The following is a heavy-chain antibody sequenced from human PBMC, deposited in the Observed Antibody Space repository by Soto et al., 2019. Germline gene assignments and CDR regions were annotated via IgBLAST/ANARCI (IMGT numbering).Heavy chain of an antibody. Sequence: GGSLRLSCATSGFTFINYAMSWVRQAPGKGLEWVSAISGSGDRRFYADSVKGRFTVSRDNSKNTLYLQLNSLRAEDTALYYCAQDTFSGFDPWFDPWGQGTLVTVSS. D-gene: IGHD5-12*01. J-gene: IGHJ5*02. CDR1: GFTFINYA. V-gene: IGHV3-23*01. CDR3: AQDTFSGFDPWFDP. CDR2: ISGSGDRR.